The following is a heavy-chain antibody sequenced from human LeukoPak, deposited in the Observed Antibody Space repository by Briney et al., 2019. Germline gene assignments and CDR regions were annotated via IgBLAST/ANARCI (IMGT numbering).Heavy chain of an antibody. CDR2: IYTSGST. J-gene: IGHJ3*02. CDR1: GGSFSGYY. Sequence: SETLSLTCAVYGGSFSGYYWSWIRQPAGKGLEWIGRIYTSGSTNCNPSLKSRVTISVDTSKNQFSLKLSSVTAADTAVYYCASSGIAAAGVLAFDIWGQGTMVTVSS. D-gene: IGHD6-13*01. V-gene: IGHV4-59*10. CDR3: ASSGIAAAGVLAFDI.